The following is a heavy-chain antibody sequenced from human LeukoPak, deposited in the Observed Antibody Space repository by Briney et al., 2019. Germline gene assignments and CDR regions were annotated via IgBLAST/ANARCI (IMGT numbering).Heavy chain of an antibody. Sequence: PGGSLRLSCAASGFTFSSYGMHWVRQAPGKGLEWVAFIRYDGSNKYCADSVKGRFTISRDNSKNTLYLQMNSLRAEDTAVYYCAKGPTPSTVYFDYWGQGTLVTVSS. J-gene: IGHJ4*02. D-gene: IGHD4-17*01. CDR3: AKGPTPSTVYFDY. CDR2: IRYDGSNK. CDR1: GFTFSSYG. V-gene: IGHV3-30*02.